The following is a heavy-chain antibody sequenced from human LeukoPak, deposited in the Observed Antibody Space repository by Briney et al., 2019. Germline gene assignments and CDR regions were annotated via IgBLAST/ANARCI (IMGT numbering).Heavy chain of an antibody. V-gene: IGHV3-74*01. CDR1: GFIVGNFW. J-gene: IGHJ3*01. CDR3: GVTYYYGSSSYALDL. D-gene: IGHD3-10*01. CDR2: VNTDGSNI. Sequence: PGGSLRLSCVASGFIVGNFWVHWVRQAPGKELVWVSRVNTDGSNIIYADSVTGRFTVSRDNAKNTLHLHMNNLRPEGTAVYYCGVTYYYGSSSYALDLWGQGTTVTVAS.